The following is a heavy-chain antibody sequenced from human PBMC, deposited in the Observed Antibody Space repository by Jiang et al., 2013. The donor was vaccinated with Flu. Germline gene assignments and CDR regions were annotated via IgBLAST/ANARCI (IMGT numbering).Heavy chain of an antibody. J-gene: IGHJ5*02. Sequence: GLVKPSETLSLTCSVSGDSMNNQYWSWIRQPPGKGLEWIGHVYSSGTTKYNPSLGSRVAMSIDTSKKQISLRLNSVTTADTAVYYCAKTNLIFGMLIRGWFDPWGPGTLVSVS. CDR1: GDSMNNQY. V-gene: IGHV4-59*08. CDR3: AKTNLIFGMLIRGWFDP. CDR2: VYSSGTT. D-gene: IGHD3/OR15-3a*01.